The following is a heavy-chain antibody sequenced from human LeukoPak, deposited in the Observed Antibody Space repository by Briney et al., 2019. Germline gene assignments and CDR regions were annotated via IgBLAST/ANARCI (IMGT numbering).Heavy chain of an antibody. Sequence: GGSLRLSCAASGLTFSKNYMSWVRQAPGKGLEGVSAISGSGGSTYYADSVKGRFTISRDNSKNTLYLQMNSLRAEDTAVYYCAKDRRVDYYDSSGYYWDAFDIWGQGTMVTVSS. CDR3: AKDRRVDYYDSSGYYWDAFDI. D-gene: IGHD3-22*01. CDR1: GLTFSKNY. CDR2: ISGSGGST. V-gene: IGHV3-23*01. J-gene: IGHJ3*02.